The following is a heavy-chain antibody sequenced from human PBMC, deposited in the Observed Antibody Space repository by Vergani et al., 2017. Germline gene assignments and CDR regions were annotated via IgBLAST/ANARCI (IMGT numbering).Heavy chain of an antibody. J-gene: IGHJ4*02. CDR3: ATWAGYSYGDY. CDR1: GGSISSSSYY. D-gene: IGHD5-18*01. Sequence: QLQLQESGPGLVKPSETLSLTCTVSGGSISSSSYYWGWIRQPPGKGLEWIGSIYHSGSTYYNPSLKSRVTISVDTAKNQFSLKLSYVTAADTAVYYCATWAGYSYGDYWGQGTLVTVSS. CDR2: IYHSGST. V-gene: IGHV4-39*07.